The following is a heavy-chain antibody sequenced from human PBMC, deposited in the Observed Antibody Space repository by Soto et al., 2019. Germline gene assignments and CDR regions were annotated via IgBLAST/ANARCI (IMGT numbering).Heavy chain of an antibody. CDR2: ISAYNGNT. D-gene: IGHD3-10*01. J-gene: IGHJ5*02. V-gene: IGHV1-18*01. CDR1: CYTFTNYG. CDR3: ARGRPLLLWFGETHNWFDP. Sequence: ASMLLPCSASCYTFTNYGISWVRQAPGQVLEWMGWISAYNGNTNYAQKLQGRVTMTTDTSTSTAYMELRSLRSDDTAVYYCARGRPLLLWFGETHNWFDPWGQGTLVTVSS.